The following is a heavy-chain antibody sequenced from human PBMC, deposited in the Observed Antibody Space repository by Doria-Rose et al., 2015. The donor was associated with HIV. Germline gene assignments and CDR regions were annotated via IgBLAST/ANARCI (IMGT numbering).Heavy chain of an antibody. J-gene: IGHJ6*03. Sequence: VQPGGSLKLSCAASGFSFSGSAMHWVRQASGKGLEWVGRIRSKTHSHATAYAASVKGRFTISRDDSMNTAYLQMNSLKTEDTAVYYCTRAGEDYLYYYYYHDMDVWGKGTTVTVSS. V-gene: IGHV3-73*01. CDR3: TRAGEDYLYYYYYHDMDV. D-gene: IGHD3-16*01. CDR1: GFSFSGSA. CDR2: IRSKTHSHAT.